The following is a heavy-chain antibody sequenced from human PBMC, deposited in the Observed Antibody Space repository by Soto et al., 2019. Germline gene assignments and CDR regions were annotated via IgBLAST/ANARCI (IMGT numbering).Heavy chain of an antibody. V-gene: IGHV3-11*01. Sequence: GGSLRLSCAASGFTFSDYYMSWIRQAPGKGLEWVSYISSSGSTIYYADSVKGRFTISRDNAKNSLYLQMNSLRAEDTAVYYCASDPKYYYDFSSGYHSYYYYGMDVWGQGTTVTVSS. J-gene: IGHJ6*02. CDR1: GFTFSDYY. CDR2: ISSSGSTI. D-gene: IGHD3-3*01. CDR3: ASDPKYYYDFSSGYHSYYYYGMDV.